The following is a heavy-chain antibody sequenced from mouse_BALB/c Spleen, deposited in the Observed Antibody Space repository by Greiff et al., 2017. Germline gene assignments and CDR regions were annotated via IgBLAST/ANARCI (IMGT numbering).Heavy chain of an antibody. Sequence: EVQLVESGGGLVKPGGSLKLSCAASGFTFSSYAMSWVRQSPEKRLEWVAEISSGGSYTYYPDTVTGRFTISRDNAKNTLYLEMSSLRSEDTAMYYCATDYGLGGFAYWGQGTLVTVSA. D-gene: IGHD1-1*01. CDR1: GFTFSSYA. CDR3: ATDYGLGGFAY. CDR2: ISSGGSYT. J-gene: IGHJ3*01. V-gene: IGHV5-9-4*01.